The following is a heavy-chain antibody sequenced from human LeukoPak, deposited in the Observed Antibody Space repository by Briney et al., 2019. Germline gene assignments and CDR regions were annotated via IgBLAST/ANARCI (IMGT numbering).Heavy chain of an antibody. Sequence: PSQTLSLTCTVSGGSISSGDYYWSSIRQPPGKGLEWIGYIHYSGRTYYNPSLKSRFPISVDTSKNQFSLKLSSVTAADTAVYFCARVRSDGSGTIWGQGTMVTVSS. J-gene: IGHJ3*02. CDR1: GGSISSGDYY. CDR3: ARVRSDGSGTI. D-gene: IGHD3-10*01. CDR2: IHYSGRT. V-gene: IGHV4-30-4*08.